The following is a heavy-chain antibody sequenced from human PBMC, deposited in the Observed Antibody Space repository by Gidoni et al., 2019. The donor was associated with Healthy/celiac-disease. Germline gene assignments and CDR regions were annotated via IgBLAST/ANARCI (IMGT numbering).Heavy chain of an antibody. Sequence: QVQLVESGGGVVQPGRSLRLSCAASGFTFSSYGMHWFRQAPGKGLEWVAVIWYDGSNKYYADSVKGRFTISRDNSKNTLYLQMNSLRAEDTAVYYCARAPAAGTLPPPLDPWGQGTLVTVSS. J-gene: IGHJ5*02. V-gene: IGHV3-33*01. D-gene: IGHD6-13*01. CDR3: ARAPAAGTLPPPLDP. CDR1: GFTFSSYG. CDR2: IWYDGSNK.